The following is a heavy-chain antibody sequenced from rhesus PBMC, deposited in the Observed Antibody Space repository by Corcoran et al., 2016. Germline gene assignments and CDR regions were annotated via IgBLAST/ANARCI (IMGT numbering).Heavy chain of an antibody. CDR1: GYSISSGYG. Sequence: QVQLQESGPGLVKPSETLSLTCAVSGYSISSGYGWSGIRQPPGKGLEWIGYIGGSSGSPHYNPSLKSRVTISKDTSKNQFSLKLSSVTAADTAVYYCAIGGGYPYYFDYWGQGVLVTVSS. J-gene: IGHJ4*01. V-gene: IGHV4-127*01. CDR2: IGGSSGSP. D-gene: IGHD3-28*01. CDR3: AIGGGYPYYFDY.